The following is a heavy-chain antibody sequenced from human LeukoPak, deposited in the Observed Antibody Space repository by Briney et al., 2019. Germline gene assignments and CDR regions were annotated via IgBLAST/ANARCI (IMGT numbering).Heavy chain of an antibody. D-gene: IGHD3-16*01. J-gene: IGHJ4*02. Sequence: RGSLRLSCAASGFTVSSNYMSWVRQAPGKGLEWVSVIYSGGSTYYADSVKGRFTISRDNSNNTLYLQMNSLRAEDTAVYYCATMIRLVLGFDWGQGTLVTVSS. CDR1: GFTVSSNY. V-gene: IGHV3-53*01. CDR3: ATMIRLVLGFD. CDR2: IYSGGST.